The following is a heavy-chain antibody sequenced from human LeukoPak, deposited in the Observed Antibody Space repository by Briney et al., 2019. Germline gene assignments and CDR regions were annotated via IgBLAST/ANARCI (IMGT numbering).Heavy chain of an antibody. D-gene: IGHD1-26*01. CDR2: ISGSGVST. J-gene: IGHJ5*02. Sequence: GGSLTLSCAPSGFTFSSYAMTCVRHAPGKGLEWVSAISGSGVSTYYADSVKGRFTISRDNSRNTLYLQMNTLRAEDTAVYYCAKDLGDYSGTYYNSFDPWGQGTLVTVSS. CDR3: AKDLGDYSGTYYNSFDP. V-gene: IGHV3-23*01. CDR1: GFTFSSYA.